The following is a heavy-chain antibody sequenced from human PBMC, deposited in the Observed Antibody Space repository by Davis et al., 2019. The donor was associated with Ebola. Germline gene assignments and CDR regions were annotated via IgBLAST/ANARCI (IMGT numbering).Heavy chain of an antibody. V-gene: IGHV2-26*01. Sequence: SGPTLVKPTETLTLTCTVSGFSLSDATMGVSWIRQPPGKALEWLAHIFSNDEKSYSTSLKSRLTISGDTSKSQVVLMMTNMDPVDTGTYYRARISRLAWFGGFFDYWGQGTLVTVSS. CDR2: IFSNDEK. CDR3: ARISRLAWFGGFFDY. J-gene: IGHJ4*02. CDR1: GFSLSDATMG. D-gene: IGHD3-10*01.